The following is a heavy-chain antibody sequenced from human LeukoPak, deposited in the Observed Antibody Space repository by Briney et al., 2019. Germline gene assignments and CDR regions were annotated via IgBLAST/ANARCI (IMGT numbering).Heavy chain of an antibody. V-gene: IGHV4-59*01. J-gene: IGHJ6*03. CDR1: GGSISSYY. CDR2: IYYSGST. Sequence: PSETLSLTCTVSGGSISSYYWSWIRQPPGKGLGWIGYIYYSGSTNYNPSLKSRGTISVDTSKNQFSLRLSYVTAADTAVYYCARVDSSGWYLPCMDVWGKGTTVTVSS. D-gene: IGHD6-19*01. CDR3: ARVDSSGWYLPCMDV.